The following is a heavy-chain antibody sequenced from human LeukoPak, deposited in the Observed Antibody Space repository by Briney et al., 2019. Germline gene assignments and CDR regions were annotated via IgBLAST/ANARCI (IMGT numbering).Heavy chain of an antibody. Sequence: ASVKVSCKASGYTFTDYYMHWVRQAPGQGLEWMGRINPSGTSTTYAQKFQGRVTMTRDTSTSTVYMELSSLRSEDTAVYYCARDRVPLDYYYYYGMDVWGKGTTVTVSS. J-gene: IGHJ6*04. V-gene: IGHV1-46*01. CDR3: ARDRVPLDYYYYYGMDV. CDR2: INPSGTST. CDR1: GYTFTDYY. D-gene: IGHD3-3*02.